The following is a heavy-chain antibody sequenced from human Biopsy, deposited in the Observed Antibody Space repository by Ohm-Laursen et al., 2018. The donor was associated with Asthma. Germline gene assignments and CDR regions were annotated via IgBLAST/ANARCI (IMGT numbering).Heavy chain of an antibody. J-gene: IGHJ6*02. D-gene: IGHD4-11*01. Sequence: ASVKVSCKASGYNFISFAIHWVRQAPGQRLEWMGRINPNSGGTNYAQKFQGRVTMTRDTSISAAYMEVSRLRSDDTAVYYCASSGGNYGFYGMDVWGQGTTVTVSS. CDR3: ASSGGNYGFYGMDV. CDR2: INPNSGGT. V-gene: IGHV1-2*06. CDR1: GYNFISFA.